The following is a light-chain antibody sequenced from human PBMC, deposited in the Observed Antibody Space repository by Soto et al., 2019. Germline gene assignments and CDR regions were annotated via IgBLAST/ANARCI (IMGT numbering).Light chain of an antibody. V-gene: IGKV3-20*01. J-gene: IGKJ5*01. CDR2: GAS. Sequence: ESVLTQSPGTLSLSPEERATLSCRASQSVSSSYLAWYQQKPGQAPRLLIYGASSRATGIPDRFSGSGSGTDFTLTISRLEPEDFAVYYCQPYGSSAITFGQGTRREI. CDR3: QPYGSSAIT. CDR1: QSVSSSY.